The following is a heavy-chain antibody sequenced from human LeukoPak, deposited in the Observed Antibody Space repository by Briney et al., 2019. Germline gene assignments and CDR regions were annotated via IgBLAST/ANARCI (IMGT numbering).Heavy chain of an antibody. D-gene: IGHD1-26*01. V-gene: IGHV1-46*01. Sequence: PRVSVKVSCKASGYTFTNYYMHWVRQAPGQGLEWMGIINPSGGSTNYAQKFQGRVTMTRDMSTTTDYMELSSLRSEDTAVYYCARDNSVGDVAWWFDPWGQGTLVTVSS. CDR1: GYTFTNYY. J-gene: IGHJ5*02. CDR2: INPSGGST. CDR3: ARDNSVGDVAWWFDP.